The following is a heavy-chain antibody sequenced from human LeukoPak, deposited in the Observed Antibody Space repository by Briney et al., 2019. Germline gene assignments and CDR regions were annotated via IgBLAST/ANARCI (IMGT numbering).Heavy chain of an antibody. CDR2: IRSKTYGGTS. J-gene: IGHJ5*02. CDR1: GFSFGDYA. V-gene: IGHV3-49*03. CDR3: GRAPRPVAWNWFDP. Sequence: GGSLRLSCTTSGFSFGDYAVGWFRQAPGMGLEWLGFIRSKTYGGTSEYAAFLKGRFTMSRDDSKSIAYLQMNSLKIEDTAVYYCGRAPRPVAWNWFDPWGQGTLVTVSS. D-gene: IGHD2-15*01.